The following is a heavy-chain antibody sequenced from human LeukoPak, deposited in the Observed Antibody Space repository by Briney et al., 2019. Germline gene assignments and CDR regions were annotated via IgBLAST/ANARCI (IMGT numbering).Heavy chain of an antibody. J-gene: IGHJ4*02. CDR2: IYYSGRT. V-gene: IGHV4-59*12. D-gene: IGHD3-22*01. CDR3: ARGATKGYYYDSSGYYTK. CDR1: GGSINSYY. Sequence: SETLSLTCNVSGGSINSYYWGWFRQPPGKRLECIGYIYYSGRTTYNPSLKSRVNISVDTSTNRISLKLPSVTAADTAVYFCARGATKGYYYDSSGYYTKWGQGTLVTVSS.